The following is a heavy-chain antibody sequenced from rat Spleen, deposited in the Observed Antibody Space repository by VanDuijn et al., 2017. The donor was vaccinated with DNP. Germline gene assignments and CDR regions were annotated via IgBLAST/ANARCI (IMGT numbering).Heavy chain of an antibody. D-gene: IGHD1-4*01. Sequence: EVQLVESGGDLVQPGRSLKLSCVASGFTFSNRWMFWIRQAPGKGLEWVATISYDGSSTYYRDSVKGRFTISRDNAKSGLYLQMNSLRSEDTATYYCAKEQHYHFDYWGQGVMVTVSS. V-gene: IGHV5-31*01. CDR1: GFTFSNRW. CDR3: AKEQHYHFDY. J-gene: IGHJ2*01. CDR2: ISYDGSST.